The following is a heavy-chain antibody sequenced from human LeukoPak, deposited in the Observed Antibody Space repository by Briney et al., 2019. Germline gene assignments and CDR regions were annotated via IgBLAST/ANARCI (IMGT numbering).Heavy chain of an antibody. CDR3: ARVSNYGDYFDY. CDR2: IKQDGSEK. CDR1: GFTFSSYW. D-gene: IGHD4-17*01. J-gene: IGHJ4*02. V-gene: IGHV3-7*03. Sequence: PGGSLRLSCAASGFTFSSYWMSWVRQAPGKGLEWVANIKQDGSEKYYVNSVKGRFTISRDNAKNSLYLQMNSLRAEDTAVCYCARVSNYGDYFDYWGQGTLVTVSS.